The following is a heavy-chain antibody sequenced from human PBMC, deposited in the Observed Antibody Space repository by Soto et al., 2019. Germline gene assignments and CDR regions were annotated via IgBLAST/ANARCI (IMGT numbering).Heavy chain of an antibody. D-gene: IGHD3-10*01. J-gene: IGHJ6*02. CDR3: ARSMVREVIIHYYYGMDV. CDR2: IYHSGST. CDR1: GGTISNRDG. V-gene: IGHV4-4*02. Sequence: AVSGGTISNRDGRRLIRKKPGKGLEWIGEIYHSGSTNYNPSLKSRVTISVDKSKNQFSLKLSSVTAADTAVYYCARSMVREVIIHYYYGMDVWGQGTTVTVSS.